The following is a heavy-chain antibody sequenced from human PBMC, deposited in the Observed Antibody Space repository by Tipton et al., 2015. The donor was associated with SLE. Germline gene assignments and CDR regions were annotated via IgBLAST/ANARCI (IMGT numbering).Heavy chain of an antibody. D-gene: IGHD3-16*01. CDR2: ITGSGGTT. Sequence: VQLVQPGGNLEQPGGSLRLSCAASGFTFSDYVMGWVRQAPGKGLEWVSAITGSGGTTSYADSVKGRFTISRDNSKNTLFLQMNSLRAEDTAVYYCAKALGDSSWKTFDSWGQGTLVAVSS. V-gene: IGHV3-23*04. CDR1: GFTFSDYV. CDR3: AKALGDSSWKTFDS. J-gene: IGHJ4*02.